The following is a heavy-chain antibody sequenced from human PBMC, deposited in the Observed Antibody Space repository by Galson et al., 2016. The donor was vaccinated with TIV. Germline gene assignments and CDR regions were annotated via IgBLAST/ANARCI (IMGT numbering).Heavy chain of an antibody. J-gene: IGHJ3*02. CDR3: AKSGESGDYSWDGFDS. CDR2: VSLSGGFT. D-gene: IGHD1-26*01. CDR1: GFTFRGYV. V-gene: IGHV3-23*01. Sequence: SLRLSCAATGFTFRGYVMSWVRQAPGKGLEWVSTVSLSGGFTYYADSVRGRFTISRDNSKYTLYLQMNALRAEDTAMYYCAKSGESGDYSWDGFDSWGQGTVLIVSS.